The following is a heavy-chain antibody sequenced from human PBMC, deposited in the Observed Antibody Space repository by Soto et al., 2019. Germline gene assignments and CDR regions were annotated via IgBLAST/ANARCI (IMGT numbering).Heavy chain of an antibody. Sequence: GASVKVSCKASGYTFTSYDISWVRQATGQGLEWMGWMNPNSGNTGYAQKFQGRVTMTRNTSIGTAYMELSSLRSEDTAMYYCARSIRIFGMVPWGQGTLVTVSS. D-gene: IGHD3-3*01. CDR1: GYTFTSYD. CDR2: MNPNSGNT. CDR3: ARSIRIFGMVP. V-gene: IGHV1-8*01. J-gene: IGHJ5*02.